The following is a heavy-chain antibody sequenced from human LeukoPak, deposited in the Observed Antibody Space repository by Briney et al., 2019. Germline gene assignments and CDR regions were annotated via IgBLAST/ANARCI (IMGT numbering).Heavy chain of an antibody. CDR3: AVGTTPYFVDY. V-gene: IGHV5-51*01. CDR2: IYPGDSDT. J-gene: IGHJ4*02. CDR1: GYGFSSSW. D-gene: IGHD2/OR15-2a*01. Sequence: GESLKISCYGSGYGFSSSWIGWVRQMPGKGLEWMGFIYPGDSDTRYSSSFQAQVTISADKSIGTAFLQWRSLKASDTAMYYCAVGTTPYFVDYWGQGTLVTVSS.